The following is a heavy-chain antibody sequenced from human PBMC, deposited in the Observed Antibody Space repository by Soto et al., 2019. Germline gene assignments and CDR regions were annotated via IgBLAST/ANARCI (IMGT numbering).Heavy chain of an antibody. J-gene: IGHJ4*02. CDR2: IYYTGTT. V-gene: IGHV4-61*01. D-gene: IGHD5-18*01. CDR3: ARNSRGYIYGYYVDA. CDR1: GGSVHNGSYY. Sequence: PSETLSLTCTVSGGSVHNGSYYWSWLRQPPGKGLEWIGYIYYTGTTNYNPSLKSHVTISVDTSKNQFSLKVKSVSAADTAVYFCARNSRGYIYGYYVDAWGQGTLVTVS.